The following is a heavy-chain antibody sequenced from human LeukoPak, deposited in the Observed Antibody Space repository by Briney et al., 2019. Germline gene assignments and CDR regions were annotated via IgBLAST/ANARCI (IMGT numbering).Heavy chain of an antibody. V-gene: IGHV4-30-2*01. J-gene: IGHJ4*02. CDR1: GGSISSGGYS. CDR3: ARGRVAPTS. Sequence: SETLSLTCAVSGGSISSGGYSWSWIRQPPGKGLEWIGYIYHSGSTYYNPSLKSRVTISVDRSKNQFSLKLSSVTAADTAVYYCARGRVAPTSWGQGTLVTVSS. D-gene: IGHD3-16*01. CDR2: IYHSGST.